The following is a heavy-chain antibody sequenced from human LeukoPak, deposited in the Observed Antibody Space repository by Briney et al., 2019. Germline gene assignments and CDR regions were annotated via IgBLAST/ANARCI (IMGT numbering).Heavy chain of an antibody. CDR3: ARAASTTGNGFDP. J-gene: IGHJ5*02. CDR1: GYTFTSSG. Sequence: PGASVTVSCKASGYTFTSSGIDWVRQAPGQGLEWMGWMNRNRGNTAYAQKFQGRVTITRDTSITTAYMEMSSLSSEDTAVYYCARAASTTGNGFDPWGQGTPVTASS. CDR2: MNRNRGNT. D-gene: IGHD1-1*01. V-gene: IGHV1-8*01.